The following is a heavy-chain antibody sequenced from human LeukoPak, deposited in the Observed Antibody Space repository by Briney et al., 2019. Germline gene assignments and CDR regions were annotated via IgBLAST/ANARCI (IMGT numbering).Heavy chain of an antibody. D-gene: IGHD1-26*01. J-gene: IGHJ5*02. CDR2: INPNSGGT. CDR3: AREDGGSYSGWFDP. Sequence: GSVTVSCKASGYTFTGYYMHWVRQAPGQGLEWMGWINPNSGGTNYAQKFQGRVTMTRDTSISTAYMELSRLRSDDTAVYYCAREDGGSYSGWFDPWGQGTLVTVSS. CDR1: GYTFTGYY. V-gene: IGHV1-2*02.